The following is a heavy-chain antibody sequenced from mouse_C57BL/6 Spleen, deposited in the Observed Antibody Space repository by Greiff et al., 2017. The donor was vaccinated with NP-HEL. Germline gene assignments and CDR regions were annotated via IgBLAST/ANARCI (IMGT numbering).Heavy chain of an antibody. J-gene: IGHJ2*01. CDR2: IDPETGGT. CDR3: TTVLFTAVVASDC. V-gene: IGHV1-15*01. CDR1: GYTFTDYE. D-gene: IGHD1-1*01. Sequence: VKLMESGAELVRPGASVTLSCKASGYTFTDYEMHWVKQTPVHGLEWIGAIDPETGGTAYNQKFKGKAILTADKSSSTAYMELRSLTSEDSAVYYCTTVLFTAVVASDCWGQGTTLTVSS.